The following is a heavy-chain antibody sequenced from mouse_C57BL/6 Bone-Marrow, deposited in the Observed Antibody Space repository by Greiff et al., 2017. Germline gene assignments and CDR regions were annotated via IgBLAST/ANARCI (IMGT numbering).Heavy chain of an antibody. CDR2: IDPSDSET. J-gene: IGHJ2*01. D-gene: IGHD1-1*01. Sequence: QVQLQQPGAELVRPGSSVKLSCKASGYTFTSYWMHWVKQRPIQGLEWIGNIDPSDSETHYNQKFKDKATVTVDKSSSTAYMQLSSQTSEDSAVFYCARRYYGSRGYFDYWGQGTTLTVSS. CDR3: ARRYYGSRGYFDY. V-gene: IGHV1-52*01. CDR1: GYTFTSYW.